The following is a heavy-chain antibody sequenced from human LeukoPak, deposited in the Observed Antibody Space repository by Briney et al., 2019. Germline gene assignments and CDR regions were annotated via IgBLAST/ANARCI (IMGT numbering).Heavy chain of an antibody. CDR2: IKQDGSEK. CDR3: ARAISSGWYHFDY. D-gene: IGHD6-19*01. J-gene: IGHJ4*02. Sequence: PGGSLRLSCAASGFTFSSYWMSWVRQAPGKGLEWVANIKQDGSEKYYVDSVKGRFTISRDNAKNSLYLQMNSLRAEDTAVYYCARAISSGWYHFDYWGQGTLVTVSS. V-gene: IGHV3-7*04. CDR1: GFTFSSYW.